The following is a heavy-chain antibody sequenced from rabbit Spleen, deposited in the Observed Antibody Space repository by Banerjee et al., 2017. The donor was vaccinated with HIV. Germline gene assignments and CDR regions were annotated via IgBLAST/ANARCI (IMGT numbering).Heavy chain of an antibody. V-gene: IGHV1S45*01. Sequence: EQLEESGGGLVKPEGSLTLTCKASGFSFTYIDYLCWVRQPPGKGLEWIACINAATAKPVYATWAKGRFTISRTSSTTVTLRMTSLTAADRATYFCARDLLGVIGWNFYLWGPGTLVTVS. CDR2: INAATAKP. CDR3: ARDLLGVIGWNFYL. J-gene: IGHJ4*01. D-gene: IGHD1-1*01. CDR1: GFSFTYIDY.